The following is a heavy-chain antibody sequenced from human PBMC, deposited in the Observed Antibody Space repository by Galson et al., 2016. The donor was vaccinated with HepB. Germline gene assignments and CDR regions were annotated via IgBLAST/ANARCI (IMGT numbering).Heavy chain of an antibody. Sequence: SLRLSCAATGFTFRDDGMHWVRQAPGRGLEWLTVISNDGRDKQYGQSVKGRFTVSRDNSKNALFLQMNSLRIDDTAVYFCARIDCGPYCPRDLWGQGTPVTVSS. D-gene: IGHD2-21*01. V-gene: IGHV3-30*03. CDR1: GFTFRDDG. CDR3: ARIDCGPYCPRDL. J-gene: IGHJ4*02. CDR2: ISNDGRDK.